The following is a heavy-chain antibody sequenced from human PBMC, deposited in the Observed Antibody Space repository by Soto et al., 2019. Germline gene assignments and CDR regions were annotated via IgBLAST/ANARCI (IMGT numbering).Heavy chain of an antibody. CDR3: LRGGRGYTKADTLDI. J-gene: IGHJ3*02. CDR1: DSTFSSYS. D-gene: IGHD2-2*02. CDR2: ISSRSSVI. Sequence: EVQLVESGGGLVKPGESLRLSCVASDSTFSSYSMIWVRQAPGRGLEWVSSISSRSSVIFYADSLKGRFTISRDNAKNSLYLQMNSLRAEDTAVYYCLRGGRGYTKADTLDIWGQGTMVTVSS. V-gene: IGHV3-21*01.